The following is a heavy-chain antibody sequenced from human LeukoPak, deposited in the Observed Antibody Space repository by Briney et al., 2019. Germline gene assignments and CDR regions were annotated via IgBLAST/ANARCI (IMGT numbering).Heavy chain of an antibody. Sequence: GGSLRLSCAASGFTFSSYGMHWVRQAPGKGLEWVAVISYDGSNKYYADSVKGRFTISRDNSKNTLYLQMNSLRAEDTAVYYCAKVGVAAGTRVRALQALGGNDYWGQGTLVTVSS. V-gene: IGHV3-30*18. CDR1: GFTFSSYG. CDR3: AKVGVAAGTRVRALQALGGNDY. J-gene: IGHJ4*02. D-gene: IGHD6-13*01. CDR2: ISYDGSNK.